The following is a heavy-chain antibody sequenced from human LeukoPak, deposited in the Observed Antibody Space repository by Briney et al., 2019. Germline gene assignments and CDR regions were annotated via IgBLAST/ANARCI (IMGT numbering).Heavy chain of an antibody. CDR2: ISSSSSYI. D-gene: IGHD7-27*01. Sequence: GGSLRLSCAASGFTFSSYSMNWVRQAPGKGLEWVSSISSSSSYIYYADSVKGRFTISRDNSKNTLYLQMNSLRAEDTAVYYCAKDPTGVGIVAALDIWGQGTMVTVSS. CDR3: AKDPTGVGIVAALDI. V-gene: IGHV3-21*04. CDR1: GFTFSSYS. J-gene: IGHJ3*02.